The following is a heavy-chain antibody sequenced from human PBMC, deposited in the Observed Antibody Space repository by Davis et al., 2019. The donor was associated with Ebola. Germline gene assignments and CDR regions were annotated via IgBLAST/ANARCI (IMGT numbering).Heavy chain of an antibody. Sequence: ASVKVSCKASGYTFTGYYMHWVRQAPGQGLEWMGWINPNSGGTNYAQKLQGRVTMTRDTSIGTAYMELSRLRSDDTAVYYCARDRPAAIRSVNWFDPWGQGTLVTVSS. D-gene: IGHD2-2*02. CDR1: GYTFTGYY. CDR3: ARDRPAAIRSVNWFDP. CDR2: INPNSGGT. J-gene: IGHJ5*02. V-gene: IGHV1-2*02.